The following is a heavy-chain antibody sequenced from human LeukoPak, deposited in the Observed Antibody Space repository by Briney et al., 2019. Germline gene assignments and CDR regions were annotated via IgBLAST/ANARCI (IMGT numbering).Heavy chain of an antibody. CDR2: INAGNGNT. CDR3: ARGSITTSYYYYYMDV. D-gene: IGHD4-11*01. V-gene: IGHV1-3*03. CDR1: GYTLTNYA. Sequence: ASVKVSCKASGYTLTNYAMHWVRQAPGQRLEWTGWINAGNGNTKYSQEFQGRVTITRDTSASTAYMEVSSLRSEDMAVYYCARGSITTSYYYYYMDVWGKGSTVTVSS. J-gene: IGHJ6*03.